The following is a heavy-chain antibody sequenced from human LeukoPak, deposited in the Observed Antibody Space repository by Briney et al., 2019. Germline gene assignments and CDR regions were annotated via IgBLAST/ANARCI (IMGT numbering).Heavy chain of an antibody. Sequence: PGGSLRLSCAASGFTFSSHWMIWVRQAPGKGLEWVANVKQDGSEKYYVDSVKGRFTISRVNAKNSLYLQMNSLRVEDTAVYYCATGRVAHLFDYWGQGTLVTVSS. J-gene: IGHJ4*02. CDR2: VKQDGSEK. CDR3: ATGRVAHLFDY. V-gene: IGHV3-7*01. D-gene: IGHD2-15*01. CDR1: GFTFSSHW.